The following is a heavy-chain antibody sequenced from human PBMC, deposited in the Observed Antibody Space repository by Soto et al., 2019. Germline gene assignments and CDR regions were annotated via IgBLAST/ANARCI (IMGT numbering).Heavy chain of an antibody. Sequence: PGGSLRLSCAASGFTFSSYSMNWVRQAPGKGLEWVSSISSSSSYIYYADSVKGRFTISRDNAKNSLYLQMNSLRAEDTAVYYCARDSAFYYYDSSDGVDYWGQGTLVTVSS. D-gene: IGHD3-22*01. CDR2: ISSSSSYI. CDR3: ARDSAFYYYDSSDGVDY. V-gene: IGHV3-21*01. J-gene: IGHJ4*02. CDR1: GFTFSSYS.